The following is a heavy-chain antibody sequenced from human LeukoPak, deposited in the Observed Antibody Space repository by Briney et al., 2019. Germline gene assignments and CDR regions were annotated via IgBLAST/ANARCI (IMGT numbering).Heavy chain of an antibody. CDR3: AREGNSYYFDY. J-gene: IGHJ4*02. CDR2: INPSGGST. D-gene: IGHD4-23*01. V-gene: IGHV1-46*01. Sequence: ASVKVSCKASGYTFTSYDMHWVRQAPGQGLEWMGIINPSGGSTSYAQKFQGRVTMTRDMSKSTVYMELSSLRSEDTAVYYCAREGNSYYFDYWGQGTLVTVSS. CDR1: GYTFTSYD.